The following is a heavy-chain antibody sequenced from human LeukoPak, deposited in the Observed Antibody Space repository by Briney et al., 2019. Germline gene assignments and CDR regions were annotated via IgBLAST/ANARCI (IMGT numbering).Heavy chain of an antibody. CDR1: GYTFTSYG. D-gene: IGHD1-26*01. CDR2: IIAYNGNT. CDR3: ARRPIVGATSWFDP. Sequence: GASVKVSCKASGYTFTSYGISWVRQAPGQGLEWMGWIIAYNGNTNYAQKLQGRVTMTTDTSTSTAYMELRSLRSDDTAVYYCARRPIVGATSWFDPWGQGTLVTVSS. J-gene: IGHJ5*02. V-gene: IGHV1-18*01.